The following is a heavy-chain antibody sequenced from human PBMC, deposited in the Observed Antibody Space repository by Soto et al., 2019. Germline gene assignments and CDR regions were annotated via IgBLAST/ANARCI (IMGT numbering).Heavy chain of an antibody. Sequence: QLQLQESGPGLVKPSETLSLTCTVSGGSIISNRCYWGWIRQPPGKGLEWIGSFYYDGNTYYNPSLKSRVTXXVXTXXNQFSLKLTSVTAADTAVYYCARRSCSGDSCFFDYWGQGTLVTVSS. V-gene: IGHV4-39*01. D-gene: IGHD2-15*01. CDR1: GGSIISNRCY. CDR3: ARRSCSGDSCFFDY. CDR2: FYYDGNT. J-gene: IGHJ4*02.